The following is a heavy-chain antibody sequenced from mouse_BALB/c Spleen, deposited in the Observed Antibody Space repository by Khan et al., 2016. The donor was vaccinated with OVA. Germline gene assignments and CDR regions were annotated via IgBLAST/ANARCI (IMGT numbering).Heavy chain of an antibody. J-gene: IGHJ4*01. Sequence: VQLLETGPGLVAPSQSLSITCTVSGFSLTTYGVHWVRQPPGKGLEWLVVIWSDGITTYNSALKSRLSISKDNSKSQVFLKMNSLQTDDTAMYYCARGGFYAMDYWGQGTSVTVSS. CDR2: IWSDGIT. V-gene: IGHV2-6*02. CDR1: GFSLTTYG. CDR3: ARGGFYAMDY.